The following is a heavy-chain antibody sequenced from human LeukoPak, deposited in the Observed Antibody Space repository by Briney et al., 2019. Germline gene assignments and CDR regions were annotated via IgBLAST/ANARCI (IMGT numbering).Heavy chain of an antibody. CDR3: ARAPMGRGALY. Sequence: ASVKVSCKASGYTFTRYGMNWVRQAPGQGLEWMGWMNPVSGNAGSAQKFQGRVTLTRDTSMSTAYMEVTSLRSDDTAFYYCARAPMGRGALYWGQGTLVTVNS. V-gene: IGHV1-8*01. CDR1: GYTFTRYG. CDR2: MNPVSGNA. D-gene: IGHD3-10*01. J-gene: IGHJ4*02.